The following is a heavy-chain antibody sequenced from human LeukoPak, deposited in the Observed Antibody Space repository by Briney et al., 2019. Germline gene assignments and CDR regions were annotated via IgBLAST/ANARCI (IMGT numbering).Heavy chain of an antibody. D-gene: IGHD5-18*01. CDR1: GDSFISYW. CDR3: ASSDYAAMVGLQCVGFDP. J-gene: IGHJ5*02. Sequence: AASPQIPCWGAGDSFISYWIGWLRRLPARGVEGMSVIYHGDSDTNYNPSFQGQVTISADTSNSHASLQLTCVTASDTAVYYCASSDYAAMVGLQCVGFDPWGQGTLVIVSS. CDR2: IYHGDSDT. V-gene: IGHV5-51*01.